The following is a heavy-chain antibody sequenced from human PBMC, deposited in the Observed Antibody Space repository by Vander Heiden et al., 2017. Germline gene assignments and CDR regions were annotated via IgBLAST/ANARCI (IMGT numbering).Heavy chain of an antibody. CDR2: INSGSGST. V-gene: IGHV1-46*01. CDR1: GYTFSNHC. CDR3: ARHAPIAAAGTIWDY. D-gene: IGHD6-13*01. Sequence: QVQLVQSGAEVKKPGASVKVSCTASGYTFSNHCIHWVRQAPGQGLEWVGRINSGSGSTSTAQKFQDRVTVIRDASTGTVYMEMTRLTSDDTAVYYCARHAPIAAAGTIWDYWGQGTLVIVSS. J-gene: IGHJ4*02.